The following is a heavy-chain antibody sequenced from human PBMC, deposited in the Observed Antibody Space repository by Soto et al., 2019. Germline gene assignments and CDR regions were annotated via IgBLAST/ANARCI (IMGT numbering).Heavy chain of an antibody. Sequence: PSETLRLSCAASGFTFSTYAMGWVRQAPGKGLEWVSSIDSGGRKTYYLDSVRGRFTISRDNSQNTVYLHMHSLRAEDTAIYYCAKGAVVVKVEFDSWGQGNLVTVSS. J-gene: IGHJ4*02. D-gene: IGHD2-15*01. CDR3: AKGAVVVKVEFDS. V-gene: IGHV3-23*01. CDR2: IDSGGRKT. CDR1: GFTFSTYA.